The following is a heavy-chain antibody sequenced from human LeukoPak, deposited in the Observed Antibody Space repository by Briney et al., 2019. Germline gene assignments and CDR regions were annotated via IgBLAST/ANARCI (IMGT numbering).Heavy chain of an antibody. V-gene: IGHV3-23*01. D-gene: IGHD2-2*01. CDR1: GLTINSYA. J-gene: IGHJ4*02. CDR3: AKDSLAYCTSSSCFDFDF. Sequence: QPGGSQRLSCAASGLTINSYAMSWVRQAPGKGLEWVSGISVAGSKRHYADSVKGRFTISRDNSKNTLYLQMNSLRAEDTALYYCAKDSLAYCTSSSCFDFDFWGQGALVTVSS. CDR2: ISVAGSKR.